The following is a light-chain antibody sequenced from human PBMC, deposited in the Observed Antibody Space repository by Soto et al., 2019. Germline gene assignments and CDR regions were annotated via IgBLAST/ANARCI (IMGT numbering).Light chain of an antibody. V-gene: IGKV1-5*03. J-gene: IGKJ1*01. CDR2: KAS. CDR3: QPYIDYSWT. CDR1: HSISIW. Sequence: IQMTQSPSTLSASVAYRVAITCRASHSISIWLAWYQKKPGKAPRFLSYKASTGQTGVPSRCSGSGSGTEFASTISSLQPDDFAPYFCQPYIDYSWTFGQGTQGE.